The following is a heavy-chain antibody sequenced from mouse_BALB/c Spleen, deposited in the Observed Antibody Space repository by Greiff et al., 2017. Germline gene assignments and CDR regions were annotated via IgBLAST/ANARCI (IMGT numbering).Heavy chain of an antibody. CDR3: KATVVAEVDY. CDR2: IDPENGDT. J-gene: IGHJ2*01. CDR1: GFNIKDYY. V-gene: IGHV14-4*02. D-gene: IGHD1-1*01. Sequence: EVQLQQSGAELVRPGASVKLSCTASGFNIKDYYMHWVKQRPEQGLEWIGWIDPENGDTEYAPNFQGKATMTADTSSNTAYLQLSSLTSEDTAVYYCKATVVAEVDYWGQGTTLTVSS.